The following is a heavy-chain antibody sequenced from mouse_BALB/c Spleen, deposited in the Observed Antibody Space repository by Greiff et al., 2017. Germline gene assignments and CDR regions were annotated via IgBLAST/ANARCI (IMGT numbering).Heavy chain of an antibody. Sequence: EVHLVESGTVLARPGASVKMSCKASGYSFTSYWMHWVKQRPGQGLEWIGAIYPGNSDTSYNQKFKGKAKLTAVTSASTAYMELSSLNNEDSAVYYCTLYYGNFRGFAYWGQGTLVTVSA. V-gene: IGHV1-5*01. CDR3: TLYYGNFRGFAY. CDR1: GYSFTSYW. J-gene: IGHJ3*01. CDR2: IYPGNSDT. D-gene: IGHD2-1*01.